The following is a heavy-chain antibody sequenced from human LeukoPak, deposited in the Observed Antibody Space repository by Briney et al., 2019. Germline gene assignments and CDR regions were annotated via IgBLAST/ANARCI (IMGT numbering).Heavy chain of an antibody. Sequence: ASVKVSCKASGYTFTSYGISWVRQAPGQGLEWMGWISAYNGNTNYAQKLQGRVTVTTDTSTSTAYMELRSLRSDDTAVYYCARDAQQLVRDNWFDPWGRGTLVTVSS. CDR1: GYTFTSYG. J-gene: IGHJ5*02. D-gene: IGHD6-13*01. CDR2: ISAYNGNT. V-gene: IGHV1-18*01. CDR3: ARDAQQLVRDNWFDP.